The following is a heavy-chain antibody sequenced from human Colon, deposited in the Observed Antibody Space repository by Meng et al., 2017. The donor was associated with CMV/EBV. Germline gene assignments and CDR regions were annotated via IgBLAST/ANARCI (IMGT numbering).Heavy chain of an antibody. V-gene: IGHV3-53*01. CDR3: AKGGVDTSMIYFYDMDV. J-gene: IGHJ6*02. D-gene: IGHD5-18*01. CDR2: IYNSDNI. Sequence: GGSLRLSCAASGFTVSSSYMTWVRQAPGKGLEWVSVIYNSDNIYYADSVRGRFTISRDNAKKSLYLQMNSLRAEDSAVYYCAKGGVDTSMIYFYDMDVWGQGTTVTVSS. CDR1: GFTVSSSY.